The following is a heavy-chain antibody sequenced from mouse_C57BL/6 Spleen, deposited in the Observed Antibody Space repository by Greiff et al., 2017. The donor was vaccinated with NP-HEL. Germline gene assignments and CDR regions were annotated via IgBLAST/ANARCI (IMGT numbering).Heavy chain of an antibody. CDR1: GYAFSSSW. CDR3: ARRGGTGYFDY. V-gene: IGHV1-82*01. CDR2: IYPGDGDT. J-gene: IGHJ2*01. D-gene: IGHD4-1*01. Sequence: QVQLKESGPELVKPGASVKISCKASGYAFSSSWMNWVKQRPGKGLEWIGRIYPGDGDTNYNGKFKGKATLTADKSSSTAYMQLSSRTSEDSAVYFCARRGGTGYFDYWGQGTTLTVSS.